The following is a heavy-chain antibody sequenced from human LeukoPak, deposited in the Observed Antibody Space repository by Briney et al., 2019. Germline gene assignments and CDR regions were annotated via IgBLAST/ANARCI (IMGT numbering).Heavy chain of an antibody. J-gene: IGHJ3*02. Sequence: PGGSLRLSCAGSGFTFSNYGMSWVRQAPGKGLEWVSSVSAGGHTTYYADSLKGRFTVSRDNSKNTLYLQMNSLRAEDTAVYYCAKVLGYGYDAFDIWGQGTMVTVSS. CDR2: VSAGGHTT. CDR1: GFTFSNYG. V-gene: IGHV3-23*01. CDR3: AKVLGYGYDAFDI. D-gene: IGHD5-18*01.